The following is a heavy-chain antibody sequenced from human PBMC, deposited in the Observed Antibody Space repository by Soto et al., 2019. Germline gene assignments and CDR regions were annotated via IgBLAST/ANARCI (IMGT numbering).Heavy chain of an antibody. CDR2: INHSGST. Sequence: PSETLSLTCAVYGGSFSGYYWSWIRQPPGKGLEWIGEINHSGSTNYNPSLKSRVTISVDTSKNQFSLKLSSVTAADTAVYYCAGRYSYGKIDYWGQGTLVTVSS. CDR3: AGRYSYGKIDY. V-gene: IGHV4-34*01. J-gene: IGHJ4*02. D-gene: IGHD5-18*01. CDR1: GGSFSGYY.